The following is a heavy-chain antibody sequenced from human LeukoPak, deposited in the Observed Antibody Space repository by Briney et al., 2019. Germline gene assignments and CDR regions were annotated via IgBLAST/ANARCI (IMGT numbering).Heavy chain of an antibody. CDR2: TWYDGSNK. CDR3: AREKNAGYSSYFDY. D-gene: IGHD6-19*01. V-gene: IGHV3-33*01. Sequence: GGSLRLSCAASGFTFSSYGMHWVRQAPGKGLEWVAVTWYDGSNKYYADSVKGRFTISRDNSKNTLYLQMNSLRAEDTAVYYCAREKNAGYSSYFDYWGQGTLVTVSS. CDR1: GFTFSSYG. J-gene: IGHJ4*02.